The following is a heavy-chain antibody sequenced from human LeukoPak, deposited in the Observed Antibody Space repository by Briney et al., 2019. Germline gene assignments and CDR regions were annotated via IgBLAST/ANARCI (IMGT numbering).Heavy chain of an antibody. J-gene: IGHJ4*02. D-gene: IGHD6-19*01. CDR3: ATEQYSGWYDAYFDY. V-gene: IGHV3-23*01. CDR2: ISGSGGST. Sequence: GGSLRLSCAASGFTFSSYAMSWVRQAPGKGLEWVSAISGSGGSTYYADFVKGRFTISRDNSKNTLYLQMNSLRAEDTAVYYCATEQYSGWYDAYFDYWGQGTLVTVSS. CDR1: GFTFSSYA.